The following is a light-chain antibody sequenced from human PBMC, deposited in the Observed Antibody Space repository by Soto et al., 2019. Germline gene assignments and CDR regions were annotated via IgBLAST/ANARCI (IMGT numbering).Light chain of an antibody. V-gene: IGKV1-5*01. J-gene: IGKJ1*01. CDR2: DAS. CDR3: QQYNSNSRT. Sequence: EIQITQSAFAVSASVKDRVLIPSRASQSISSWLAWYQQKPGKAPKLLIYDASSLESGVPSRSSGSGSGTEFTLTISSLQPDDFAIYYCQQYNSNSRTFGQGTKVDIK. CDR1: QSISSW.